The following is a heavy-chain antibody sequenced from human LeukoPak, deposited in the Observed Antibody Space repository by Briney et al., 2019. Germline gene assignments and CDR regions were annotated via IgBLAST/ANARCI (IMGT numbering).Heavy chain of an antibody. CDR3: ARANYYYYYMDV. CDR1: GGSISSYY. J-gene: IGHJ6*03. Sequence: PSETLSLTCTVSGGSISSYYWNWIRQPPGKGLEWIGYIYYSGNTNYNPSLKSRVTISVDMSKNQFSLKLTSVTAADTAVYYCARANYYYYYMDVWGKGTTVTVSS. V-gene: IGHV4-59*01. CDR2: IYYSGNT.